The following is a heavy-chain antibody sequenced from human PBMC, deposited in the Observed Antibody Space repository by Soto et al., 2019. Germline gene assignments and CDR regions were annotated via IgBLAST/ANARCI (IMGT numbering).Heavy chain of an antibody. CDR2: IIPIFGTA. CDR1: GGTFSSYA. D-gene: IGHD1-1*01. V-gene: IGHV1-69*12. J-gene: IGHJ4*02. CDR3: ARDSRTGTYGC. Sequence: QVQLVQSGAEVKKPGCSVKVSCKASGGTFSSYAINWVRQAPGKGLEWRGGIIPIFGTANYAQKFQGRVTITADESTSTADMELISLRSEDTVVDFCARDSRTGTYGCWGQGTLVTVSS.